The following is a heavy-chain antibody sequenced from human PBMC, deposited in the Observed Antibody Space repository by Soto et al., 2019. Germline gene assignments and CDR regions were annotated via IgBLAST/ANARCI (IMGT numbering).Heavy chain of an antibody. CDR1: GVSLNSGHYY. D-gene: IGHD2-15*01. V-gene: IGHV4-39*01. CDR2: VYYDEST. Sequence: SETLSLTCSVSGVSLNSGHYYWVWIRQSPGKGLAWIASVYYDESTYYNPSLKSRVTISIDKPKNQFSLTLKSVTAADTAVYYCGKVLIGATRHTDVDSWGQGALVTVSS. CDR3: GKVLIGATRHTDVDS. J-gene: IGHJ4*02.